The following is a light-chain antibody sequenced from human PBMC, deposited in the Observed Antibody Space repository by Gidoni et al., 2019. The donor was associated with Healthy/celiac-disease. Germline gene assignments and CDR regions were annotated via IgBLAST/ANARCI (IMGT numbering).Light chain of an antibody. CDR2: KDS. Sequence: SSELTQPPAESVSPGQTARTTCSGEALPKQYAYWYQQKPGQAPVLVIYKDSERPSGIPERFSGSSSGTTVTLTISGVHAEDEADYYCQSADSSGTNVVFGGGTKLTVL. V-gene: IGLV3-25*02. CDR3: QSADSSGTNVV. J-gene: IGLJ2*01. CDR1: ALPKQY.